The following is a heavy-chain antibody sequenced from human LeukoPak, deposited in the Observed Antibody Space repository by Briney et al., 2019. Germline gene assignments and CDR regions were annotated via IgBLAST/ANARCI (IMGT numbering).Heavy chain of an antibody. J-gene: IGHJ4*02. CDR3: ARAYYDSSGYLPDYFDY. V-gene: IGHV3-21*04. D-gene: IGHD3-22*01. CDR2: ISASSSHV. Sequence: GGSLRLSCAASGFTFSTFSMNWVRQAPGKGPEWVSSISASSSHVYYADSVKGRFTISRDNAKNSLYLQMNSLRAEDTAVYYCARAYYDSSGYLPDYFDYWGQGTLVTVSS. CDR1: GFTFSTFS.